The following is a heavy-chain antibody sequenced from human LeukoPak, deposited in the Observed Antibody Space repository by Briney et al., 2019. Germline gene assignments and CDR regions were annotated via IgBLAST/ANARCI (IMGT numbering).Heavy chain of an antibody. D-gene: IGHD5-12*01. CDR1: GFTVSTNY. V-gene: IGHV3-66*02. J-gene: IGHJ4*02. CDR3: ARGGAGYAFDY. CDR2: ISSGGTP. Sequence: PGGSLRLSCAASGFTVSTNYMSWVRQAPGKGLEWVSVISSGGTPYYADSVKGRFTISRDSSENTLYLQMRSLRAEDTAVYYCARGGAGYAFDYWGQGTLVTVSS.